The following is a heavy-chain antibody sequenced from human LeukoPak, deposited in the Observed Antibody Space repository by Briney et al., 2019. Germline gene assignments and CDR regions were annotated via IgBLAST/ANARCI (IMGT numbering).Heavy chain of an antibody. CDR3: GRAGRYCSGGSCYGENWFDP. CDR2: IHSSGNT. Sequence: SETLSLTCTVSGGSISGYYWNWIRQPPGKGLEWLGYIHSSGNTRYNPSLRSRVTMSVDTSMNQFSLKLDSVTAADTAVYYCGRAGRYCSGGSCYGENWFDPWGQGTLVTVSS. D-gene: IGHD2-15*01. CDR1: GGSISGYY. J-gene: IGHJ5*02. V-gene: IGHV4-59*01.